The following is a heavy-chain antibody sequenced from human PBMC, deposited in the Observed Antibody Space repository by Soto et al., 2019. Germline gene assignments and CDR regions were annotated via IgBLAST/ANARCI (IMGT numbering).Heavy chain of an antibody. CDR2: ISGSGGST. J-gene: IGHJ4*02. D-gene: IGHD2-2*02. Sequence: GGSLRLSCAASGFTFSSYAMSWVRQAPGKGLEWVSAISGSGGSTYYADSGKGRFTISRANSKNTLYLQRNSLRAEDTAVYYCAKSPSISANYFDYWGQGTLVTVSS. V-gene: IGHV3-23*01. CDR3: AKSPSISANYFDY. CDR1: GFTFSSYA.